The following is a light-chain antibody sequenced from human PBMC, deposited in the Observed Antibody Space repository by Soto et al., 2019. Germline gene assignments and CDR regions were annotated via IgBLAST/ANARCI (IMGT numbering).Light chain of an antibody. CDR2: KAS. CDR3: QQYNSYST. J-gene: IGKJ1*01. CDR1: QSISSW. V-gene: IGKV1-5*03. Sequence: DIHVTQSPSTLSASVGDRVTITCRASQSISSWLAWYQQKPGKAPKLLIYKASSLESGVPSRFSGSGSGTEFTRTISSLQPDDFASYYCQQYNSYSTFGQGTKVEIK.